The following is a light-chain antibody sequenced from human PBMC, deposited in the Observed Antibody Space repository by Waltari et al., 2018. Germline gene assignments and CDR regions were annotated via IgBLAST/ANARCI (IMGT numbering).Light chain of an antibody. CDR2: VAS. J-gene: IGKJ1*01. V-gene: IGKV1-39*01. CDR3: QQYGRSPRT. Sequence: DIQMTQSPSSLPASVGDRVTITCRASQSISNYLNWSQHKPGEAPKLLVYVASNLQRGVPSRFSGSGSGTDFTLTISRLEPEDFAVYYCQQYGRSPRTFGQGTKVEFK. CDR1: QSISNY.